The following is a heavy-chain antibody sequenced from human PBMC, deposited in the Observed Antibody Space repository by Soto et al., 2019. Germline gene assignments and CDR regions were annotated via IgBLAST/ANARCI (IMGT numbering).Heavy chain of an antibody. J-gene: IGHJ6*02. CDR2: ISSSSSYT. Sequence: GVSLRLSFSPSGFTFSDYYMSWIRQAPGKGLEWVSYISSSSSYTNYADSVKGRFTISRDNAKNSLYLQMNSLRAEDTAVYYCARLGGNSGYYYYGMDVWGQGTTVTVSS. CDR1: GFTFSDYY. V-gene: IGHV3-11*06. CDR3: ARLGGNSGYYYYGMDV. D-gene: IGHD2-21*02.